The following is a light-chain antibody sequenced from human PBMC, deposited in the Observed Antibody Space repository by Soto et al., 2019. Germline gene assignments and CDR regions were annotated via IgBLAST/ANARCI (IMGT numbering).Light chain of an antibody. V-gene: IGKV3-20*01. J-gene: IGKJ4*01. CDR2: GAS. CDR1: QSVSSNL. CDR3: QQYGRSPPT. Sequence: EIVLTQSPGTLSLSPGERATLSCRASQSVSSNLLAWYQQKPGQAPRLLIYGASSRATGIPDRFSGSGSGTDFTLTISRLEPKDLAVYYCQQYGRSPPTFGGGTKVEIK.